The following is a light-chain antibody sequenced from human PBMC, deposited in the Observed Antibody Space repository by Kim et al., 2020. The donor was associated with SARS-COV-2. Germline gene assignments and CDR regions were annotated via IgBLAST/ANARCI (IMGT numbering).Light chain of an antibody. J-gene: IGLJ1*01. CDR1: SSNVGGYND. CDR2: DVS. V-gene: IGLV2-14*03. Sequence: QSITISCTGTSSNVGGYNDVSWYQQHPGTAPKLMIFDVSNRPSGVSNRFSGSKSGNTASLTISGLQAEDEADYYCTSYTSSSTLVFGTGTKVTVL. CDR3: TSYTSSSTLV.